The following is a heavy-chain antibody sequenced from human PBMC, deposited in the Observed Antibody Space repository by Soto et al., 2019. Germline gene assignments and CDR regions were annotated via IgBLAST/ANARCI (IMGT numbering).Heavy chain of an antibody. CDR3: ARRGYSYYYYGMDV. CDR1: GGSISSYY. CDR2: IYYSGST. Sequence: SETLSLTCTVSGGSISSYYWSWIRQPPGKGLEWIGYIYYSGSTNYNPSLKSRVTISVDTSKNQFSLRLSSVTAADTAVYYCARRGYSYYYYGMDVWGQGTTVTVSS. V-gene: IGHV4-59*12. J-gene: IGHJ6*02. D-gene: IGHD3-22*01.